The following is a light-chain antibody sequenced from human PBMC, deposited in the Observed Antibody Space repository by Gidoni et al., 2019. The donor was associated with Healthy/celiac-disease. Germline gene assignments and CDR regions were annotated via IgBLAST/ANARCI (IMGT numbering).Light chain of an antibody. CDR3: CSYAGSYTWV. J-gene: IGLJ2*01. Sequence: QSALTQPRSVSGSPGQSFTISCTGTSRDFCGYNYVSWYQQHPGKAPKLMIYDVSKRPSGVPYRFSGSKSGNTASLTISGLQAEDEADYYCCSYAGSYTWVFGGGTKLTVL. V-gene: IGLV2-11*01. CDR2: DVS. CDR1: SRDFCGYNY.